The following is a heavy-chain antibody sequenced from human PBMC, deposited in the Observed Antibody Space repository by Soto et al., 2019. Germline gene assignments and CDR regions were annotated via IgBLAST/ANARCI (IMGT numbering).Heavy chain of an antibody. CDR1: GDSVSSNSAA. D-gene: IGHD4-17*01. J-gene: IGHJ5*02. CDR2: TYYRAEWYN. Sequence: SQTLSLTCAISGDSVSSNSAAWNWIRQSPSRGLEWLGRTYYRAEWYNDYAVSVKSRITINPDTSKNQFSLQLNSVTPEDTAVYYCARDRDLPDYPNWFDPWGQGTLVTVSS. CDR3: ARDRDLPDYPNWFDP. V-gene: IGHV6-1*01.